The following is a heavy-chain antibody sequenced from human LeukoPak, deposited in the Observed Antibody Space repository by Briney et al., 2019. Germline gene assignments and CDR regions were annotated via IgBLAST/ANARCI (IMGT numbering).Heavy chain of an antibody. J-gene: IGHJ4*02. CDR2: INPSGGGT. V-gene: IGHV1-46*01. CDR3: ACRYRYFDWLLSSLFDY. Sequence: ASVNVSCKASGYTFTSYYIHWVRQAPGQGLEWMGVINPSGGGTTYAQKFQGRVTMTEDTSTDTAYMELSSLRSEDTAVYYCACRYRYFDWLLSSLFDYWGQGTLVTVSS. CDR1: GYTFTSYY. D-gene: IGHD3-9*01.